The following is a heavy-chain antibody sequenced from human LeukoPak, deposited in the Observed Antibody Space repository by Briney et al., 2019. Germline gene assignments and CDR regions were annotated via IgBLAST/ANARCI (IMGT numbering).Heavy chain of an antibody. D-gene: IGHD3-10*01. V-gene: IGHV3-21*04. CDR2: ITSDGRYI. J-gene: IGHJ4*02. CDR3: AKDKDPELTMVRGGFDY. Sequence: PGGSLRLSCAASGFTFTNYNMNWVRQAPGKGLEWVSSITSDGRYIYYGDSVKGRFTISRDNAKNSVFLQMDSLRAEDTALYYCAKDKDPELTMVRGGFDYWGQGTLVTVSS. CDR1: GFTFTNYN.